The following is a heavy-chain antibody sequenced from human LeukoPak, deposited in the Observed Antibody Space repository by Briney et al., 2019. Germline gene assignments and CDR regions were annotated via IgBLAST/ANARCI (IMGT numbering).Heavy chain of an antibody. Sequence: PGGSLRLSRAASGFTFSSYGMHWVRQAPGKGLEWVAVIWYDGSNKYYADSVKGRFTISRDNSKNTLYPQMDSLRAEDTAVYYCARSYDYWGQGTLVTVSS. V-gene: IGHV3-33*01. CDR1: GFTFSSYG. CDR3: ARSYDY. CDR2: IWYDGSNK. J-gene: IGHJ4*02.